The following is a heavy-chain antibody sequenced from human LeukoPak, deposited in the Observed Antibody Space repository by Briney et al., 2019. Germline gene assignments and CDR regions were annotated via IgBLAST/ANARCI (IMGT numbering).Heavy chain of an antibody. V-gene: IGHV3-30*18. Sequence: GGSLRLSCAASGFTFSSYGMHWVRQAPGKGLEWVAVISYDGSNKYYADSVKGRFTISRDNSKNTLYLQMNSLRAEDTAVYYCAKVADYGGNYDYWGQGTLVTVSS. J-gene: IGHJ4*02. CDR2: ISYDGSNK. CDR1: GFTFSSYG. CDR3: AKVADYGGNYDY. D-gene: IGHD4-23*01.